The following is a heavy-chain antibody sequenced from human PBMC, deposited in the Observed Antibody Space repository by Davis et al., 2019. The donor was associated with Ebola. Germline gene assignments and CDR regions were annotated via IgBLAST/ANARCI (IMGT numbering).Heavy chain of an antibody. CDR3: ARGFTVVTLDY. CDR2: IYSGGRT. Sequence: PGGSLRLSCAASGFTFSSYGMHWVRQAPGKGLEWVSVIYSGGRTYYADSVKGRFTISRHNSKNTLYLQINSLRAEDTAVYYCARGFTVVTLDYWGQGTLVTVSS. D-gene: IGHD4-23*01. V-gene: IGHV3-53*04. CDR1: GFTFSSYG. J-gene: IGHJ4*02.